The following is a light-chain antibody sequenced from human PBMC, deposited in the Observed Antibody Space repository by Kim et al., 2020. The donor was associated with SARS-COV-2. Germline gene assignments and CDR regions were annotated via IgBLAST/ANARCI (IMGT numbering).Light chain of an antibody. J-gene: IGLJ3*02. Sequence: GQSITISGTGTSSDVGNYNLVSWYQQHPGKAPKLMNYEVSKRPSGVSNRFSGSKSGNTASLTISGLQAEDEADYYCCSYAGSNTWVFGGGTQLTVL. CDR1: SSDVGNYNL. CDR3: CSYAGSNTWV. V-gene: IGLV2-23*02. CDR2: EVS.